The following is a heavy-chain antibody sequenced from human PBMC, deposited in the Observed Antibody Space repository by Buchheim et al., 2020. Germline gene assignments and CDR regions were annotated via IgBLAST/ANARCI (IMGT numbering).Heavy chain of an antibody. Sequence: QVQLVESGGGVVQPGRSLRLSCAASGFTFSDYGMYWVRQAPGKGPEWVATIWSDGSNKYYADSVKGRFTISRDNSKNMLYLQMNSLTAEDSAFYYCARDRVVGSTTYWFDPWGQGTL. D-gene: IGHD1-26*01. CDR2: IWSDGSNK. V-gene: IGHV3-33*01. CDR3: ARDRVVGSTTYWFDP. J-gene: IGHJ5*02. CDR1: GFTFSDYG.